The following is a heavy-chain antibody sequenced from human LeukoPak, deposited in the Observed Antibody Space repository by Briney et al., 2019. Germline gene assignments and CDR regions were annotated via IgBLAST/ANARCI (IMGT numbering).Heavy chain of an antibody. J-gene: IGHJ6*03. CDR2: ISAYNGNT. CDR3: ARDGDYGVHEAYYMDV. V-gene: IGHV1-18*01. D-gene: IGHD4-17*01. Sequence: GASVKVSCKASGYTFGSYGISWVRQAPGQGLEWMGWISAYNGNTKYAQNLQGRTTMTKDTSTSTAYMELRSLRSDDTAVYYCARDGDYGVHEAYYMDVWGKGTTVTVSS. CDR1: GYTFGSYG.